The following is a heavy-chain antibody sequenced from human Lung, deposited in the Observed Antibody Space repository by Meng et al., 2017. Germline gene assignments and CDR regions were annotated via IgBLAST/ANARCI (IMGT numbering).Heavy chain of an antibody. CDR2: INHSGST. CDR3: ARGPTTMAHDFDY. J-gene: IGHJ4*02. D-gene: IGHD4-11*01. CDR1: GASISDVD. V-gene: IGHV4-34*01. Sequence: LQQCGARLSTPSQTLSLSSFVAGASISDVDWSGFRQPPAKGVEWIGEINHSGSTNYNPSLESRATISVDTSQNNLSLKLSSVTAADSAVYYCARGPTTMAHDFDYWGQGTLVTASS.